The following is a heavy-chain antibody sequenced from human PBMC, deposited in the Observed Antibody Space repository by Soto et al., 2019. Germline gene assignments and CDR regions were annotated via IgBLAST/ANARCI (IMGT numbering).Heavy chain of an antibody. CDR3: ARLPRHYDILTGYYIGWYFDL. D-gene: IGHD3-9*01. J-gene: IGHJ2*01. CDR1: GGSISSYY. V-gene: IGHV4-59*08. Sequence: PSETLSLTCTVSGGSISSYYWSWIRQPPGKGLEWIGYIYYSGSTNYNPSLKSRVTISVDTSKNQFSLKLSSVTAADTAVYCCARLPRHYDILTGYYIGWYFDLWGRGTLVT. CDR2: IYYSGST.